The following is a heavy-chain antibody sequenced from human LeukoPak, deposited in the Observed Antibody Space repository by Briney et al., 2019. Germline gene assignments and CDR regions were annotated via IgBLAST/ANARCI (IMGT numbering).Heavy chain of an antibody. Sequence: GGSLRLSCAASGFTFSSYAMHWVRQAPGKGLEWVAVISYDGSNKYYADSVKGRFTISRDNSKNTLYLQMNSLRAEDTAVYYCASSRDGYNDYWGQGTLVTVSS. CDR3: ASSRDGYNDY. D-gene: IGHD5-24*01. CDR1: GFTFSSYA. V-gene: IGHV3-30*04. J-gene: IGHJ4*02. CDR2: ISYDGSNK.